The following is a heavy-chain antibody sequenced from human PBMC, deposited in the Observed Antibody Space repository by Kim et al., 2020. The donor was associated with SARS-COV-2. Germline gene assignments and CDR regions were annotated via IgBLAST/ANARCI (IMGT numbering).Heavy chain of an antibody. J-gene: IGHJ4*02. V-gene: IGHV4-34*01. CDR1: GGSLTGYY. D-gene: IGHD3-22*01. CDR2: ISHSGDV. CDR3: ARGHPMIVAIITSAFDY. Sequence: SETLSLTCAVSGGSLTGYYWSWIRQAPGKGMEWIGQISHSGDVDYNSSLKSRVTISVDTSKSQFSLTLNSVTAADTAGYFCARGHPMIVAIITSAFDYWGQGTLVTVSS.